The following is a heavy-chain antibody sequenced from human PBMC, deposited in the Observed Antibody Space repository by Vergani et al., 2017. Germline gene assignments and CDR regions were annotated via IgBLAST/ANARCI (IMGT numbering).Heavy chain of an antibody. D-gene: IGHD5-12*01. CDR3: ASNSGYDSLRYYYYYMDV. Sequence: QVQLQQWGPGLVTPSETLCLTCAVYGGSFSGYYWCWIRQPPGKGLEWIGEINHSGSTNYNPSLKSRVTISVDTSNNQFSLKLSSVTAADTAVYYCASNSGYDSLRYYYYYMDVWGKXP. V-gene: IGHV4-34*01. CDR1: GGSFSGYY. J-gene: IGHJ6*03. CDR2: INHSGST.